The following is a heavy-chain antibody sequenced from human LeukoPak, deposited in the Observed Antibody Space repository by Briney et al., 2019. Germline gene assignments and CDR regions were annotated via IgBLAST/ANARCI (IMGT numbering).Heavy chain of an antibody. J-gene: IGHJ4*02. CDR3: ARDFRD. D-gene: IGHD3-10*01. V-gene: IGHV4-61*02. Sequence: SETLSPTCTVSGGSISSDTYYWTWIRQPAGKGLEWIGLIYTSGSTNYNPSLKSRVTISIDTSKNQLSLKLTSVTAADTAVYYCARDFRDWGQGTLVTVSS. CDR2: IYTSGST. CDR1: GGSISSDTYY.